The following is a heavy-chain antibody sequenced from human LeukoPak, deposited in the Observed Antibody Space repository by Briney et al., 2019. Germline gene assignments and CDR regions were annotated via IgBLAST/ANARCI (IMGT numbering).Heavy chain of an antibody. CDR3: AKVLVVVTDHDAFDI. V-gene: IGHV3-9*01. D-gene: IGHD3-22*01. CDR1: GFTFDDYA. CDR2: ISWNSGSI. J-gene: IGHJ3*02. Sequence: PGGSLRLSCAASGFTFDDYAMHWVRQAPGKGLEWVSGISWNSGSIGYADSVKGRFTISRDNAKNSLYLQMNSLRAEDTALYYCAKVLVVVTDHDAFDIWGQGTMVTVSS.